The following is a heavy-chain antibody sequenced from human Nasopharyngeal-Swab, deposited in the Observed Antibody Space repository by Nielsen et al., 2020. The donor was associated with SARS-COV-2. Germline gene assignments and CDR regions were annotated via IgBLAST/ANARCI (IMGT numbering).Heavy chain of an antibody. D-gene: IGHD2-2*01. Sequence: WVRQAPGHGLVWMGWMNPNSGNTGYAQKFQGRVTMTRNTSISTAYMELSSLRSEDTAVYYCARGVTGTVVVPAATDGGGGDYAFDIWGQGTMVTVSS. J-gene: IGHJ3*02. V-gene: IGHV1-8*01. CDR3: ARGVTGTVVVPAATDGGGGDYAFDI. CDR2: MNPNSGNT.